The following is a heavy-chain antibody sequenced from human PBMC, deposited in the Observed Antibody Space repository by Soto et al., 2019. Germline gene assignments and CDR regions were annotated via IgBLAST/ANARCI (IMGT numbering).Heavy chain of an antibody. V-gene: IGHV3-30*03. Sequence: QVQLVESGGGVVQPGRSLRLSCAASGFTFSSYGMHWVRQAPGKGLEWVAVISYDGSNKYYADSVKGRFTISRDNSKNTLYLQMNSLRAEDTAVYYCATGAGQRIDPWGQGTLVTVSS. J-gene: IGHJ5*02. CDR2: ISYDGSNK. CDR1: GFTFSSYG. D-gene: IGHD6-25*01. CDR3: ATGAGQRIDP.